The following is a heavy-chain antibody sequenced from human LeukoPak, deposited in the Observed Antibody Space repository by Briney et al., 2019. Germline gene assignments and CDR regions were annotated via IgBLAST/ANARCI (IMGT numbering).Heavy chain of an antibody. CDR3: AKDGTSLLGYDY. Sequence: PGGSLRLSCAASGFTFSTYWMTWVRQAPGKGLECVANINQDGSEKYYVDSVKGRFTISRDNAKNSLYLQMNSLRAEDTAVYYCAKDGTSLLGYDYWGQGTLVTVSS. CDR2: INQDGSEK. D-gene: IGHD1-7*01. V-gene: IGHV3-7*01. CDR1: GFTFSTYW. J-gene: IGHJ4*02.